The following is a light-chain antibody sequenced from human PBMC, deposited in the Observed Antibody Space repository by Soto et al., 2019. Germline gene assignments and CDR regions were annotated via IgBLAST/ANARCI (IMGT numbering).Light chain of an antibody. CDR2: AGS. V-gene: IGKV1-27*01. CDR3: QKYNSAPLT. CDR1: QGIGVY. J-gene: IGKJ4*01. Sequence: EIQMTQSPASLSASLGDRVTITCRASQGIGVYLAWFQQKQGKVPRLLIYAGSAFPSAVPPRFSGGGSGTDFTLTINSLQPEDVATYYCQKYNSAPLTFGGGTKVEIK.